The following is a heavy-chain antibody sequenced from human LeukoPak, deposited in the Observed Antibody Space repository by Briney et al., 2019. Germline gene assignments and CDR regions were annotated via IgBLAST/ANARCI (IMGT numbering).Heavy chain of an antibody. D-gene: IGHD3-9*01. V-gene: IGHV4-59*08. CDR2: THYSGTT. CDR1: GGSFSGYY. Sequence: PSETLSLTCAVYGGSFSGYYWNWIRQPPGQGLEWIGYTHYSGTTKYNPALESRVTISVDTSKSQFSLKLSSPTAADTAVYYCATGRSIRYFDYWGQGTLLSVS. J-gene: IGHJ4*02. CDR3: ATGRSIRYFDY.